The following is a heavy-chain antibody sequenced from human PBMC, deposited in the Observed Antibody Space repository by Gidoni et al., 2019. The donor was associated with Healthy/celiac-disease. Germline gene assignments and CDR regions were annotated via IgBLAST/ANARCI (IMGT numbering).Heavy chain of an antibody. CDR1: GFSLSTARMG. D-gene: IGHD2-15*01. CDR2: IFSNDEK. V-gene: IGHV2-26*01. J-gene: IGHJ4*02. CDR3: ARMELGYCSGGSCYSYFDY. Sequence: QVTLKESGPVLVKPTETLTLTCTVSGFSLSTARMGVSWIRHPPGKALEWLAHIFSNDEKSYSTSLKSRLTISKDTSKSQVVLTMTNMDPVDTATYYCARMELGYCSGGSCYSYFDYWGQGTLVTVSS.